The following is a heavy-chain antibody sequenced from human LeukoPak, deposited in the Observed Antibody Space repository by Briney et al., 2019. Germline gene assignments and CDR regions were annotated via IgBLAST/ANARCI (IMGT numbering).Heavy chain of an antibody. D-gene: IGHD3-22*01. J-gene: IGHJ5*02. CDR1: GFTFSSYA. CDR2: ISGSGGST. Sequence: GGSLRLSCAASGFTFSSYAMSWVRQAPGKGLEWVSAISGSGGSTYYADSVKGRFTISRDNSKNTLYLQMNSLRAEDTAVYYCAKDLGRSLGTYYYDSSGYPSWFDPWGQGTLVTVSS. CDR3: AKDLGRSLGTYYYDSSGYPSWFDP. V-gene: IGHV3-23*01.